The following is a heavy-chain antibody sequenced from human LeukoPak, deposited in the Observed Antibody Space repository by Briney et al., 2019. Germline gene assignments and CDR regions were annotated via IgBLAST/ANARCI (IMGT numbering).Heavy chain of an antibody. J-gene: IGHJ6*03. D-gene: IGHD3-10*01. V-gene: IGHV1-69*13. Sequence: SVKVSCKASGGTFSSYAISWVRQAPGQGLEWMGGIIPIFGTANYAQKFQGRVTITADESTSTAYMELSSLRSEDTAVYYCASSGYYGSGSYRAYYYYYMDVWGKGTTVTISS. CDR1: GGTFSSYA. CDR2: IIPIFGTA. CDR3: ASSGYYGSGSYRAYYYYYMDV.